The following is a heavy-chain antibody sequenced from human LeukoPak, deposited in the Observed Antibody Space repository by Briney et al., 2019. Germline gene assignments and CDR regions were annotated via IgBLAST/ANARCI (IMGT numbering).Heavy chain of an antibody. V-gene: IGHV4-30-4*01. CDR3: AKGGFYFDY. Sequence: SRTLSLTCTVSNGSISSGDYYWSWIGQPPGKGLEWIGYIFYSGSTYYNPSLKSRVTISVDTSKNQFSLKLNSVTAADTAVYYCAKGGFYFDYWGQGTLVTVSS. CDR2: IFYSGST. CDR1: NGSISSGDYY. J-gene: IGHJ4*02. D-gene: IGHD1-26*01.